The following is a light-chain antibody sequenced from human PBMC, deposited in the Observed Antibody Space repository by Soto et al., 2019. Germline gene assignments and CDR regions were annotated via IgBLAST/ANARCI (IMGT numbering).Light chain of an antibody. CDR1: SSDVGGHNA. Sequence: QSVLTQPASVSGSPGQSITISCTGTSSDVGGHNAVSWYRQDPGKAPKLVIYDVTNRPSGVSNRFSGSKSGNTASLTISGLQTEDEADYYCSSFTSSITYVFGTGTKVNV. CDR2: DVT. J-gene: IGLJ1*01. CDR3: SSFTSSITYV. V-gene: IGLV2-14*01.